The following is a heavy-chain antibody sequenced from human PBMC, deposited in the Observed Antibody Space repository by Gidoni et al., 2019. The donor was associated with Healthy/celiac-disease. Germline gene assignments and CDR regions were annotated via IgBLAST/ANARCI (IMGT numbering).Heavy chain of an antibody. CDR2: INHSGST. J-gene: IGHJ4*02. CDR3: AIITMVRGVIKKTDY. V-gene: IGHV4-34*01. CDR1: GGSFSGYY. Sequence: QVQLQQWGAGLLKPSETLSLPCAVYGGSFSGYYWSWIRQPPGKGLEWIGEINHSGSTNYNPSLKSRVTISVDTSKNQFSLKLSSVTAADTAVYYCAIITMVRGVIKKTDYWGQGTLVTVSS. D-gene: IGHD3-10*01.